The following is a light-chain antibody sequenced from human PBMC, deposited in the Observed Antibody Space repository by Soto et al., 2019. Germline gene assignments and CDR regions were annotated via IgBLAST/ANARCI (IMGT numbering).Light chain of an antibody. CDR3: QHRSAWWT. CDR2: DAS. Sequence: EIVLTQSPGTLSLSPGERATLSCRASQNVSTYLAWYQQKPGQAPRLLIYDASKRATGIPARFSGRGSGTDFTLTISSIEPEDFAVYDCQHRSAWWTFGQGTKVDIK. V-gene: IGKV3-11*01. J-gene: IGKJ1*01. CDR1: QNVSTY.